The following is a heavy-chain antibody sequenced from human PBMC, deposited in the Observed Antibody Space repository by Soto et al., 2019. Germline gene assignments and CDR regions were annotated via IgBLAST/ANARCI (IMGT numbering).Heavy chain of an antibody. CDR1: GASMSSGGYY. D-gene: IGHD3-10*02. Sequence: PSETLSLTCIVSGASMSSGGYYWSWIRHHPGRGLEWIGFIYYTGSTYYNPSVRSRLTISVDTSKDQFVVEVKAVTAADTGVYYCARGDYFARSADGWFDTWGQGTLVTVSS. V-gene: IGHV4-31*03. CDR3: ARGDYFARSADGWFDT. CDR2: IYYTGST. J-gene: IGHJ5*02.